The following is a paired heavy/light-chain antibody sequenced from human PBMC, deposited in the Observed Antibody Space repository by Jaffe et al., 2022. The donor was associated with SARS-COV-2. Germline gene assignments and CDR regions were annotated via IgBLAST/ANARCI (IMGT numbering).Heavy chain of an antibody. V-gene: IGHV3-30*03. J-gene: IGHJ4*02. Sequence: QVQLVESGGGVVQPGRSLRLSCAASGFTFSRYGMHWVRQAPGKGLEWVAVISYDGRNKYYADSVKGRFTISRDNSKNTLYLQMNSLRAEDTAVYYCASSSPYDSSGGIDYWGQGTLVTVSS. CDR1: GFTFSRYG. CDR2: ISYDGRNK. D-gene: IGHD3-22*01. CDR3: ASSSPYDSSGGIDY.
Light chain of an antibody. Sequence: DIQMTQSPSSLSASVGDRVTITCRASQSIISYLNWYQQKPGKAPKLLIYAASSLQSGVPSRFSGSGSGTDFTLTISSLQPEDFATYYCQQSYSTPITFGQGTRLEIK. CDR2: AAS. CDR1: QSIISY. V-gene: IGKV1-39*01. J-gene: IGKJ5*01. CDR3: QQSYSTPIT.